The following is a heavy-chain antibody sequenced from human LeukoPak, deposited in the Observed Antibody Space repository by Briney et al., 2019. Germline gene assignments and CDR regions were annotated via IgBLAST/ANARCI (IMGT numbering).Heavy chain of an antibody. CDR1: GYSISSGYY. CDR3: ARTIVGAPSDWFDP. D-gene: IGHD1-26*01. Sequence: SETLSLTCTVSGYSISSGYYWGWSRQPPGKGLEWIGSIFHRGSTYYNPSLKSRVTISVDTSKNQFSLKLSSVTAADTAVYYCARTIVGAPSDWFDPWGQGILVTVSS. V-gene: IGHV4-38-2*02. CDR2: IFHRGST. J-gene: IGHJ5*02.